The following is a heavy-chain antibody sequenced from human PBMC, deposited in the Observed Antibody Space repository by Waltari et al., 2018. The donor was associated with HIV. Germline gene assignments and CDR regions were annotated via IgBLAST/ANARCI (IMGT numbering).Heavy chain of an antibody. J-gene: IGHJ6*02. CDR2: MNPNSGNT. CDR3: ARNSSGKGNRYFYYGLDV. D-gene: IGHD3-22*01. CDR1: GYTFVNFD. Sequence: QVHLVQSGPDVKRPGASVKISCKAYGYTFVNFDVNWVRQAAGQGPEWLGWMNPNSGNTASTCIFEDRVTMTRDVSTDTAYREMSGLTPEDTAIYYCARNSSGKGNRYFYYGLDVWGQGTPVTV. V-gene: IGHV1-8*02.